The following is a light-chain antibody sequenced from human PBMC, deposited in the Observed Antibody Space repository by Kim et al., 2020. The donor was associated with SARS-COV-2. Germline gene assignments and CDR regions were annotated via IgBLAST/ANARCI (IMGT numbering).Light chain of an antibody. Sequence: ALGQTGRITCQRDSLRSYYASWYQQKPGQAPVLVIYGKNNRPSGIPDRFSGSSSGNTASLTITGAQAEDEADYYCNSRDISGNHLVFGGGTQLTVL. CDR2: GKN. V-gene: IGLV3-19*01. J-gene: IGLJ3*02. CDR1: SLRSYY. CDR3: NSRDISGNHLV.